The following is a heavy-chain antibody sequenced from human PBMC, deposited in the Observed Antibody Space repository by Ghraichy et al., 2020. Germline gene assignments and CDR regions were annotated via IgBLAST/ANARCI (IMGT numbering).Heavy chain of an antibody. J-gene: IGHJ6*02. Sequence: GGSLRLSCAASGFTFGSHDMHWVRQATGKGLEWVAAIGTVADTYYPDSVKGRFTISREDAKNSLYLQMSSLRAGDTAVYYCVRRSWYSWGMDLWGQGTTVTVSS. CDR2: IGTVADT. V-gene: IGHV3-13*01. CDR3: VRRSWYSWGMDL. CDR1: GFTFGSHD. D-gene: IGHD6-13*01.